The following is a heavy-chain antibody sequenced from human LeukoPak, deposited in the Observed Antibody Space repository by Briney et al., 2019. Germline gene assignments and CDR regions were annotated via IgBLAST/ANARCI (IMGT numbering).Heavy chain of an antibody. CDR1: GFTFSSSV. Sequence: GGSLRLSCVGSGFTFSSSVMSWVRRAPGKGLEWVSGISSSGGHTDYTDPMRGRFSVSRDNSKNTLYLQMNSLRADDTAVYYCAKVLGHDSNVNYWYGMDVWGQGTTVTVSS. CDR3: AKVLGHDSNVNYWYGMDV. J-gene: IGHJ6*02. V-gene: IGHV3-23*01. D-gene: IGHD3-22*01. CDR2: ISSSGGHT.